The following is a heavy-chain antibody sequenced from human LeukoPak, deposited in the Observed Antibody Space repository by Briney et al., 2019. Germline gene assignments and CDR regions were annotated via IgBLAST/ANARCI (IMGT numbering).Heavy chain of an antibody. J-gene: IGHJ6*02. Sequence: GGSLRPSCAASGFTFDDYAMHWVRQAPGKGLEWVSGISWNSGSIGYADSVKGRFTISRDNAKNSLYLQMNSLRAEDTALYYCAKSPGIYYYYGMDVWGQGTTVTVSS. V-gene: IGHV3-9*01. D-gene: IGHD1-14*01. CDR2: ISWNSGSI. CDR3: AKSPGIYYYYGMDV. CDR1: GFTFDDYA.